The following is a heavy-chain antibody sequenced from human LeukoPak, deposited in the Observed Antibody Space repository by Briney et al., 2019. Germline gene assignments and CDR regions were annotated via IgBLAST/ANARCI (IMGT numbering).Heavy chain of an antibody. J-gene: IGHJ5*02. Sequence: PGGSLRLSCAASGFTFSNYWMHWVRHAPGKGLVWVSRINSDARSTSYADSVKGRFTFSRDNAKNTLYLQMNSLRAEDTAVYYCARGADTGYSSDSLGQGTLVTISS. CDR1: GFTFSNYW. D-gene: IGHD6-19*01. V-gene: IGHV3-74*01. CDR3: ARGADTGYSSDS. CDR2: INSDARST.